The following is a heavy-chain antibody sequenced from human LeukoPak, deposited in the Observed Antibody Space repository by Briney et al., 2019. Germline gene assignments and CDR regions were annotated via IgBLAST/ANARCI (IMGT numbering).Heavy chain of an antibody. CDR3: AKGREEDGYNDFDY. CDR2: IWYDGSNK. J-gene: IGHJ4*02. Sequence: GGSLRLSCAASGFTFRSYGMHWVRQAPGKGLEWVAIIWYDGSNKYYAGSVKGRFTISRDNSKNTLYLRMNGLRAEDTAVYYCAKGREEDGYNDFDYWGQGTLVTVSS. CDR1: GFTFRSYG. V-gene: IGHV3-33*06. D-gene: IGHD5-24*01.